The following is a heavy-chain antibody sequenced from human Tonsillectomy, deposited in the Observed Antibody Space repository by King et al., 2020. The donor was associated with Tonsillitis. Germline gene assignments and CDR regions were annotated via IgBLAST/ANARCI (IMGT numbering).Heavy chain of an antibody. Sequence: VQLVESGGGVVRPGGSLRLSCAASGFTFSTYVMYWVRQAPGKGLEWVAFIRYDGSDKYYADSVMGRFTIPRDNSKNTLFLQMNSLRAEDTAVYYCAKYRSNYDCWSAFDYWGEGT. D-gene: IGHD3-3*01. CDR1: GFTFSTYV. CDR2: IRYDGSDK. J-gene: IGHJ4*02. V-gene: IGHV3-30*02. CDR3: AKYRSNYDCWSAFDY.